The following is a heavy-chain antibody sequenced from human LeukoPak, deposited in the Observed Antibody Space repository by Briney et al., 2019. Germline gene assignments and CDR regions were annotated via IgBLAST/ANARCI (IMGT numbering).Heavy chain of an antibody. D-gene: IGHD3-16*01. CDR3: ARGGTRGSADY. V-gene: IGHV3-7*01. CDR2: INEDGNEK. J-gene: IGHJ4*02. Sequence: GGSLRLSCAAPGFTFSSYAMSWVRQAPGKGLEWVANINEDGNEKYYVDSVSGRFTISRDNAKNSLYLQMNSLRVEDTAVYYCARGGTRGSADYWGQGTLVTVSS. CDR1: GFTFSSYA.